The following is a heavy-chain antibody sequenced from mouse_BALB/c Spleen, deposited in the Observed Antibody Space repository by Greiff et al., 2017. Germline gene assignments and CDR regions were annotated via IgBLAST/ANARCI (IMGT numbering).Heavy chain of an antibody. CDR1: GFTFSSFG. CDR2: ISSGSSTI. CDR3: ARSGYGNPFDY. D-gene: IGHD2-1*01. J-gene: IGHJ2*01. V-gene: IGHV5-17*02. Sequence: EVQGVESGGGLVQPGGSRKLSCAASGFTFSSFGMHWVRQAPEKGLEWVAYISSGSSTIYYADTVKGRFTISRDNPKNTLFLQMTSLRSEDTAMYYCARSGYGNPFDYWGQGTTLTVSS.